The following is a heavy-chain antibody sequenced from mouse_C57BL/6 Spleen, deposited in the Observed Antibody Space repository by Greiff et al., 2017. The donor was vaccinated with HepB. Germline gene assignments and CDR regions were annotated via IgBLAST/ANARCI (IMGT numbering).Heavy chain of an antibody. J-gene: IGHJ3*01. CDR3: AREEGGNEAY. Sequence: VQLQQSGPELVKPGASVKISCKASGYTFTDYYMNWVKQSHGKSLEWIGDINPNNGGTSYNQKFKGKATLTVDKSSSTAYMELRSLTSEDSAVYYCAREEGGNEAYWGQGTLVTVSA. CDR1: GYTFTDYY. D-gene: IGHD2-1*01. V-gene: IGHV1-26*01. CDR2: INPNNGGT.